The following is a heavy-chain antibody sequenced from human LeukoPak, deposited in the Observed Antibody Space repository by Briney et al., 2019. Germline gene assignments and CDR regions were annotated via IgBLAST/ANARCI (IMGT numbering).Heavy chain of an antibody. V-gene: IGHV3-48*03. CDR1: GFTFSSYE. D-gene: IGHD4-17*01. J-gene: IGHJ4*02. Sequence: QPGGSLRLSCAAAGFTFSSYEMNWVRQAPGKGLEWVSYISSSGSTIYYADSVKGRFTISRDNAKNSLYLQMNSLRAEDTAVYYCTRETDYGDYVAAYWGQGTLVTVSS. CDR3: TRETDYGDYVAAY. CDR2: ISSSGSTI.